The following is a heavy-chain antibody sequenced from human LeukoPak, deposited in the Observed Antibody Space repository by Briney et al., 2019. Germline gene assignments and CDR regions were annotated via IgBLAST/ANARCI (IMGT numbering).Heavy chain of an antibody. Sequence: GASVKVSCKASGYTFTGHFIHWLRQAPGHGLEWMGWINPKNGGTNPAEKFQGRVTMARDTSINTVFMELTRLTSDDAAVYYCARVTTAMVIGGLDYWGQGTLVTVSS. CDR2: INPKNGGT. V-gene: IGHV1-2*02. J-gene: IGHJ4*02. D-gene: IGHD5-18*01. CDR1: GYTFTGHF. CDR3: ARVTTAMVIGGLDY.